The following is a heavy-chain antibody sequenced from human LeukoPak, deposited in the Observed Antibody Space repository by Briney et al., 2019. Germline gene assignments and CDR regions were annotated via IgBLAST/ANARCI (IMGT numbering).Heavy chain of an antibody. V-gene: IGHV1-18*01. CDR2: ISAYNGNT. CDR3: ARGLYGEHERLDWFDP. CDR1: GYTFTSYG. D-gene: IGHD4-17*01. J-gene: IGHJ5*02. Sequence: ASVKVSCKASGYTFTSYGISWVRQAPGQGLEWMGWISAYNGNTNYAQKLQGRVTMTTDTSTSTAYMELRSLRSDDTAVYYCARGLYGEHERLDWFDPWGQGTLVTVSS.